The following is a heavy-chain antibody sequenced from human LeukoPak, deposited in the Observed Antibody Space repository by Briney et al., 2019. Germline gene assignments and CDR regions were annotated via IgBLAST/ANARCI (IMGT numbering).Heavy chain of an antibody. J-gene: IGHJ3*02. Sequence: GGSLRLSCAASGFTFSSYEMNWVRQAPGKGLEWVSYISSSGSTIYYADSVKGRFTISRDNAKNSLYLQMNSLRAEDTAVYYCASGGMIGPHAFDIWGQGTMVTVSS. CDR2: ISSSGSTI. V-gene: IGHV3-48*03. CDR3: ASGGMIGPHAFDI. CDR1: GFTFSSYE. D-gene: IGHD3-22*01.